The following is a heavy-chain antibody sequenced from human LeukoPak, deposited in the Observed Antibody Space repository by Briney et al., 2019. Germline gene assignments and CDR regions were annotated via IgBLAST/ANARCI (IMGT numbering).Heavy chain of an antibody. Sequence: GGSLRLPCAASGFTFDDYGMSWVRQVPGKGLEWVSGISWNGGSTGYAGSVRGRFTISRDNAKNSLYLQMNSLRAEDTALYYCARGYCSSTSCLADVWGKGTTVTVSS. D-gene: IGHD2-2*01. CDR2: ISWNGGST. V-gene: IGHV3-20*04. J-gene: IGHJ6*04. CDR1: GFTFDDYG. CDR3: ARGYCSSTSCLADV.